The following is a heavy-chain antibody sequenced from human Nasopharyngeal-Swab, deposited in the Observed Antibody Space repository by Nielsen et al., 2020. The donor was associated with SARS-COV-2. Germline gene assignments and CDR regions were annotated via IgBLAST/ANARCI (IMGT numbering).Heavy chain of an antibody. CDR1: GGTFSSYA. CDR2: IIPIFGTA. D-gene: IGHD2-2*01. CDR3: ASNSGCSSTSCPIDRLVYGMDV. J-gene: IGHJ6*02. Sequence: SVKVSCKASGGTFSSYAISWVRQAPGQGLEWMGGIIPIFGTANYAQKLQGRVTITADESTSTAYMELSSLRSEDTAVYYCASNSGCSSTSCPIDRLVYGMDVWGQGTTVTVSS. V-gene: IGHV1-69*13.